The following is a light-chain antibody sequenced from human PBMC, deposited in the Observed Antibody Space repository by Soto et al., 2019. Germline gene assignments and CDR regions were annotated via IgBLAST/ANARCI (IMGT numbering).Light chain of an antibody. CDR1: QSVSSTY. Sequence: EFVLTQSPGTLSLSPGERATLSCRASQSVSSTYFAWYQQKPGQAPRLLIFGSSSRATGIPDRFSGSGSGTDFTLTISRLEPEDFATYYCQQFNTSPWTFGQGTKVDIK. J-gene: IGKJ1*01. CDR3: QQFNTSPWT. V-gene: IGKV3-20*01. CDR2: GSS.